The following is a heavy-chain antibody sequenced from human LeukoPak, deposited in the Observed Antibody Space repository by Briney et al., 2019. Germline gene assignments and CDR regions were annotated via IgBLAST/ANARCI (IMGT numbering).Heavy chain of an antibody. J-gene: IGHJ4*02. V-gene: IGHV3-74*01. CDR2: INSDGSWT. D-gene: IGHD3-22*01. Sequence: AGGSLRLSCAASGNYWMHWVRQAPGKGLVWVSHINSDGSWTSYTDSVKGRFTISKDNAKNTLYLQMNSLRAEDTAVYYCAREGGAYDSSGYHDYWGQGTLVTVSS. CDR1: GNYW. CDR3: AREGGAYDSSGYHDY.